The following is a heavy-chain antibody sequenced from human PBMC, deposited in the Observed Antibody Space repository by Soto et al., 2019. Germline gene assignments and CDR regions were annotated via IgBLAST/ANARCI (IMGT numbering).Heavy chain of an antibody. D-gene: IGHD1-1*01. CDR1: GGSISSISHS. V-gene: IGHV4-39*02. Sequence: SETLSLTCTVSGGSISSISHSWGWIRQSPGQGLEWIGNIFYNGITYYNPSLKSRVTISADTSENHFSLKLRSVTVADTAVYSCARIVTGTQYYFDFWGQGSLVTVSS. CDR3: ARIVTGTQYYFDF. CDR2: IFYNGIT. J-gene: IGHJ4*02.